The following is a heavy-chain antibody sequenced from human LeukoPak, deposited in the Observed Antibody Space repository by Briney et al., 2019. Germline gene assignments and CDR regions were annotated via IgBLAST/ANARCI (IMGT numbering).Heavy chain of an antibody. CDR2: INPSGGSTT. CDR1: GYTFTRYY. Sequence: ASVKVSCKASGYTFTRYYVHWVRQDLGQGLEWMGIINPSGGSTTSYAQKFQGRVTMTRDTSTSTVDTELNSLTSEDTAVYYCARASSSGRRFDYWGQGTLVSVSS. V-gene: IGHV1-46*01. CDR3: ARASSSGRRFDY. J-gene: IGHJ4*02. D-gene: IGHD3-22*01.